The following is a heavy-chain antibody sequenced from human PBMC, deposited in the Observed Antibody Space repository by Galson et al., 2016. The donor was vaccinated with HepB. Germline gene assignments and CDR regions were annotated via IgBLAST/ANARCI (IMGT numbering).Heavy chain of an antibody. J-gene: IGHJ4*02. V-gene: IGHV3-7*01. CDR1: GFTFSGTW. CDR2: IKEDGSEK. Sequence: SLRLSCAVSGFTFSGTWMSWVRQAPGKGLEWVANIKEDGSEKYYGDSVKGRFIISRDNGKNLLFLHMTNLRAEDTAMYYCARDDWGPGGYWGQGALVIVSS. D-gene: IGHD7-27*01. CDR3: ARDDWGPGGY.